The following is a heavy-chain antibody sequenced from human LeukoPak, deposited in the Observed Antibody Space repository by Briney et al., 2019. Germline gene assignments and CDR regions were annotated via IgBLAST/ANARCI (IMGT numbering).Heavy chain of an antibody. CDR3: ARVARYDFWSGHFDY. V-gene: IGHV1-46*01. D-gene: IGHD3-3*01. Sequence: GASVKVSCKASGYTFTSYYMHWVRQAPGQGLEWMGIINPSGGSTSYAQKFQGRVTMTRDMSTSTVYMELSSLRSEDTAVYYCARVARYDFWSGHFDYWGQGTLVTVSS. CDR1: GYTFTSYY. CDR2: INPSGGST. J-gene: IGHJ4*02.